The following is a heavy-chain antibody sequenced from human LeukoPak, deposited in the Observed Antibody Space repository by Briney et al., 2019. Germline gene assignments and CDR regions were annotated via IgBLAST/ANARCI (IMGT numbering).Heavy chain of an antibody. J-gene: IGHJ4*02. CDR1: GGSINGYS. V-gene: IGHV4-59*08. CDR3: ARLGGNWNSPGRDY. D-gene: IGHD3-10*01. CDR2: ISYTGTT. Sequence: PSETLSLTCSVSGGSINGYSWTWIRQPPGRRLEWVGHISYTGTTNYNPSLTTRVAISVDTSKNQFSLKLTSVTAADTGMYFCARLGGNWNSPGRDYWGQGTLVTVSA.